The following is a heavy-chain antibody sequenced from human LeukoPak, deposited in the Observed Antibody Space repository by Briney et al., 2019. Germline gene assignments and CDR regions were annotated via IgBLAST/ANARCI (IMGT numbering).Heavy chain of an antibody. CDR1: GTSFSDYY. CDR2: INHSRRT. CDR3: AREPRTGTSIGY. J-gene: IGHJ4*02. Sequence: SETLSLTCAVYGTSFSDYYWSWIRQPPGKGLEWIGEINHSRRTNYNPSLKSRVTISIDTSKKQISLKLSSATAADTAVDYCAREPRTGTSIGYWGQGTLVIISS. D-gene: IGHD1-1*01. V-gene: IGHV4-34*01.